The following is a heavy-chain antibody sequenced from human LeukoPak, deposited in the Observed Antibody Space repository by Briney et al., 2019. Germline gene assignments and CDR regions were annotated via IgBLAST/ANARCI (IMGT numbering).Heavy chain of an antibody. CDR1: GGSFSGYY. V-gene: IGHV4-34*01. Sequence: PSETLSLTCAVYGGSFSGYYWSWIRQPPGKGLEWIGEINHSGSTNYNPSLKSRVTISVDTSKNQFSLKLSSVTAADTAVYYCARDRKYFDNYQYYFYMDVWGKGTTVTVSS. CDR2: INHSGST. CDR3: ARDRKYFDNYQYYFYMDV. D-gene: IGHD3-9*01. J-gene: IGHJ6*03.